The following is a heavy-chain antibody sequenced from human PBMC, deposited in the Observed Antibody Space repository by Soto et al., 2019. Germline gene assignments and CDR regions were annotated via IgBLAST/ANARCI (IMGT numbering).Heavy chain of an antibody. Sequence: EVQLVESGGGLVKPGGCLRLSCAASGFTFGDYAVSWVRQAPGKGLEWVGFIRSKAYGGTADYAASVKGRFTISRDDSKSIAYLQMNSLNSEDTAVYYCSTQGVPTIKGFEYWGQGTLVTVSS. CDR1: GFTFGDYA. CDR2: IRSKAYGGTA. V-gene: IGHV3-49*04. CDR3: STQGVPTIKGFEY. D-gene: IGHD5-12*01. J-gene: IGHJ4*02.